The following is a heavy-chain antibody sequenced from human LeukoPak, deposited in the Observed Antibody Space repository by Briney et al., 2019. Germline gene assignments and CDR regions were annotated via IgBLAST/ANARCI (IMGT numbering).Heavy chain of an antibody. V-gene: IGHV4-39*07. D-gene: IGHD6-13*01. CDR2: IYDSGST. J-gene: IGHJ4*02. Sequence: PSETLSLTCTVSGGSIRSSYYYWGWIRQPPGKGLEWIGSIYDSGSTYYNPSLKSRVIISVDTSKNQFSLKLSSVIAADTAVYYCARDYSSSWYHFDYWGQGTLVTVSS. CDR3: ARDYSSSWYHFDY. CDR1: GGSIRSSYYY.